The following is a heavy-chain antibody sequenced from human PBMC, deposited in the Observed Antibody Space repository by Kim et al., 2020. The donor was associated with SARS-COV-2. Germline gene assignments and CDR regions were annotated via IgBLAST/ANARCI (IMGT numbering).Heavy chain of an antibody. CDR3: ARGHTYYYYGMDV. CDR1: GGSFSGYY. Sequence: SETLSLTCAVYGGSFSGYYWSWIRQPPGKGLEWIGEINHSGSTNYNPSLKSRVTISVDTSKNQFSLKLSSVTAADTAVYYCARGHTYYYYGMDVWGQGTTVTVS. D-gene: IGHD5-18*01. CDR2: INHSGST. J-gene: IGHJ6*02. V-gene: IGHV4-34*01.